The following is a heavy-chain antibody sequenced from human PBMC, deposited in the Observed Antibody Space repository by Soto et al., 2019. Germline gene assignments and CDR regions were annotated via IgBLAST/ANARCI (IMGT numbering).Heavy chain of an antibody. CDR3: ARGPTDYYDNSANYFLDY. CDR1: GYTFITYG. V-gene: IGHV1-18*01. J-gene: IGHJ4*02. D-gene: IGHD3-22*01. Sequence: QVQLVQSGAEVKKPGASVKVSCKASGYTFITYGVSWVRQAPGQGLDWLGWISTYNGNTRYAERLQGRVTMTTDTTTNTAYMELRNLRSDDTAAYYCARGPTDYYDNSANYFLDYWGQGTLVTVSS. CDR2: ISTYNGNT.